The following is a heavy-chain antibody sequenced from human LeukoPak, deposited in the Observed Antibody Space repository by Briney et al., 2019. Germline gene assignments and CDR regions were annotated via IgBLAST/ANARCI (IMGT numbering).Heavy chain of an antibody. CDR1: GFTFSAYA. D-gene: IGHD2/OR15-2a*01. CDR3: AARYFFDRPHPYHEY. Sequence: GGSLRLSCAASGFTFSAYAMSWVRQAPGKGLEWVSSIDRRGGGSTYYTDSVKGRFTISRDNSKNTLYLQMNSLRAEDTALYYCAARYFFDRPHPYHEYWGQGTLITVSS. V-gene: IGHV3-23*01. J-gene: IGHJ4*02. CDR2: IDRRGGGST.